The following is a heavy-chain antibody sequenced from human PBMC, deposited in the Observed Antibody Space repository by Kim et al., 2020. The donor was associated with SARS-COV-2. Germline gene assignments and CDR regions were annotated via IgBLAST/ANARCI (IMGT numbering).Heavy chain of an antibody. CDR1: GGSISSYY. D-gene: IGHD4-17*01. CDR2: IYYSGST. CDR3: ARMDYGDYVFWEARGGWFDP. Sequence: SETLSLTCTVSGGSISSYYWSWIRQPPGKGLEWIGYIYYSGSTNYNPSLKSRVTISVDTSKNQFSLKLSSVTAADTAVYYCARMDYGDYVFWEARGGWFDPWGQGTLVTVSS. V-gene: IGHV4-59*13. J-gene: IGHJ5*02.